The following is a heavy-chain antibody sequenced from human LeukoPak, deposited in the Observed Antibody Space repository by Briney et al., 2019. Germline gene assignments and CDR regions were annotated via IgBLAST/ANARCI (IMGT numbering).Heavy chain of an antibody. J-gene: IGHJ4*02. V-gene: IGHV3-23*01. Sequence: PGGSLRLSCAASGFTFSNYAMSWVRQAPGKGLEWVSAISGSGGSTYYADSVKGRFTISRDNSKNTLYLQMNSLRAEDTAVYYCAKEGGVVGATRYFDYWGQGTLVTVSS. D-gene: IGHD1-26*01. CDR2: ISGSGGST. CDR1: GFTFSNYA. CDR3: AKEGGVVGATRYFDY.